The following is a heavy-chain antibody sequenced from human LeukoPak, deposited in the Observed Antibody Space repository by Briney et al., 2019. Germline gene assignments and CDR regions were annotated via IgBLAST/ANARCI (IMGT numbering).Heavy chain of an antibody. D-gene: IGHD6-13*01. Sequence: PSETLPLTCTVSGGSINSYFWGWVRQPAGKGLEWIGRIYTTGTTHFNPSLRSRLTMSVDTSKNLFSLNLSSVTAADTAVYYCARQGYGASWYHLDYWGRGTLVTVSS. CDR3: ARQGYGASWYHLDY. J-gene: IGHJ4*02. CDR1: GGSINSYF. CDR2: IYTTGTT. V-gene: IGHV4-4*07.